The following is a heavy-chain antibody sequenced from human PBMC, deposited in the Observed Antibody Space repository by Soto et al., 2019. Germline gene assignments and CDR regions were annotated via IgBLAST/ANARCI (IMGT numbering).Heavy chain of an antibody. Sequence: QVQLVQSGAEVKKPGASVKVSCKASGYTFTNYGISWVRQAPGQGLEWMGWNSAYNGNTNYAQKLQGRDTMTTDTSTSTAHMELRSLRSDDTAVYYCARDGQWLGDWYFDLWGRGTLVTVSS. CDR2: NSAYNGNT. V-gene: IGHV1-18*04. J-gene: IGHJ2*01. D-gene: IGHD6-19*01. CDR3: ARDGQWLGDWYFDL. CDR1: GYTFTNYG.